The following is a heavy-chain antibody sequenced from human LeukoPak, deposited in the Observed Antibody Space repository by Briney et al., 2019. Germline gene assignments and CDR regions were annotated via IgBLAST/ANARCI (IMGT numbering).Heavy chain of an antibody. CDR1: GFTFSDSA. CDR2: INDVASHM. D-gene: IGHD6-13*01. CDR3: AKDLKAAAGTANWFDP. V-gene: IGHV3-21*01. Sequence: GGSLRLSCEGSGFTFSDSAMNWVRQAPGKGLEWVSSINDVASHMYYAHSVKGRFTISRDNTKNSVYLQMNSLRAEDTAVYYCAKDLKAAAGTANWFDPWGQGTLVTVSS. J-gene: IGHJ5*02.